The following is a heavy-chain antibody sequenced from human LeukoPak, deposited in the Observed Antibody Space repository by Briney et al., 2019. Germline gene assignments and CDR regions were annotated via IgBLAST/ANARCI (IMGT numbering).Heavy chain of an antibody. D-gene: IGHD1-1*01. CDR2: IYCSGST. J-gene: IGHJ4*02. CDR1: GGSISSYY. V-gene: IGHV4-59*01. Sequence: SETLSLTCTFSGGSISSYYWSWIRQPPGKGLEWIGYIYCSGSTNYNPSLKSRVTISVDTSKNQFSLKLSSVTAADTAVYYCARVNWNYVDYWGQGTLVTVSS. CDR3: ARVNWNYVDY.